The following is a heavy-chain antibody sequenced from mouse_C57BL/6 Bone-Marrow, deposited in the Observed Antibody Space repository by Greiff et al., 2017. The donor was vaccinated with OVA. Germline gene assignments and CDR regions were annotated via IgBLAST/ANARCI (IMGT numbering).Heavy chain of an antibody. CDR3: AIGGYYYYGSSYYAMDY. CDR1: GYTFPSYW. Sequence: QVQLQQPGAELVKPGASVKVSCKASGYTFPSYWMHWVKQRPGQGLEWIGRIHPSDSDTNYTQKFKGKATLTVDKSSSTAYMQLSSLTSEDSAVYYCAIGGYYYYGSSYYAMDYWGQGTSVTVSS. D-gene: IGHD1-1*01. CDR2: IHPSDSDT. J-gene: IGHJ4*01. V-gene: IGHV1-74*01.